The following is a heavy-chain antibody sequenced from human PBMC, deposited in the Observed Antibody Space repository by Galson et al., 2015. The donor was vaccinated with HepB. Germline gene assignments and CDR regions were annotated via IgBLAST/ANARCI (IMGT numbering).Heavy chain of an antibody. D-gene: IGHD3-10*01. CDR1: GFTFSNAW. Sequence: SLRLSCAASGFTFSNAWMSWVRQAPGKGLEWVGRIKSKTDGGTTDYAAPVKGRFTISRDDSKNTLYLQMNSLKTEDTAVYYCTTDSALPLLWFANWGQGTLVTVSS. CDR3: TTDSALPLLWFAN. V-gene: IGHV3-15*01. CDR2: IKSKTDGGTT. J-gene: IGHJ5*02.